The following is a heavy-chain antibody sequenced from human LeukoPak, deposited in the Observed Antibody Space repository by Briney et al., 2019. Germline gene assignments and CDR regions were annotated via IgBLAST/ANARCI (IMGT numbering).Heavy chain of an antibody. CDR2: IKQDGSEK. D-gene: IGHD5-24*01. Sequence: GGSLRLSCAASGLTFSSYWMSWVRQAPGKGLEWVANIKQDGSEKYYVDSVKGRFTISRDNAKNSLYLQMNSLRVEDTAVYYCAGDGWHGLFTYWGQGTLVTVSS. CDR1: GLTFSSYW. J-gene: IGHJ4*02. CDR3: AGDGWHGLFTY. V-gene: IGHV3-7*04.